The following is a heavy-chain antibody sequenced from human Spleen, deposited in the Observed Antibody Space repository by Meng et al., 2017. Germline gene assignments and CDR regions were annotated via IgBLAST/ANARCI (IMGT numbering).Heavy chain of an antibody. V-gene: IGHV4-34*01. D-gene: IGHD4-11*01. CDR1: RGSFVVSC. J-gene: IGHJ4*02. Sequence: QGWAAALLKPSHTLPLTCSVSRGSFVVSCWGGSRQPPGKGLAWIGDINHGWSTNYNPSLESRATVSVDTSQNNLSLKLSSVTAADSAVYYCARGPTTMAHDFDYWGQGTLVTVSS. CDR3: ARGPTTMAHDFDY. CDR2: INHGWST.